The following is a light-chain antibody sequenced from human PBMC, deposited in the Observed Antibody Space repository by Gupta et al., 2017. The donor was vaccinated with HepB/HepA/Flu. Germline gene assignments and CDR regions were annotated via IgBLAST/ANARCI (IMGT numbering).Light chain of an antibody. Sequence: DIQLTQSPSSLSASVGDRVTITCQASHHINNYLNWYQQKPGKAPKLLVYDASILETGVPSRFSGSGFGTYFTFTIDSLQPEDIATYFCQHYGQLPLTFGGGTKVEIK. CDR1: HHINNY. CDR3: QHYGQLPLT. V-gene: IGKV1-33*01. CDR2: DAS. J-gene: IGKJ4*01.